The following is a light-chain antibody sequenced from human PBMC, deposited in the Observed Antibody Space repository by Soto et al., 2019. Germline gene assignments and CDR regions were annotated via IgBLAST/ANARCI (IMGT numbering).Light chain of an antibody. V-gene: IGLV2-8*01. J-gene: IGLJ1*01. CDR3: SSYAGSTSYV. CDR1: SSDVGGYNS. Sequence: QSALTQPPSASGSPGQSVTISCTGTSSDVGGYNSVSWYQQHPGKAPKLMIYEVSKRPSGVPDRFSGSKSGNTASLTVSGLQAEYEADYYCSSYAGSTSYVFGSGTKVTVL. CDR2: EVS.